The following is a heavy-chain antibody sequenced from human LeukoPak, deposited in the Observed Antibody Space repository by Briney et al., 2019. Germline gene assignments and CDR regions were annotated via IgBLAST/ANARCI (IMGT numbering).Heavy chain of an antibody. J-gene: IGHJ6*03. Sequence: PGGSLRLSCVASEFTFSDYYMTWIRQAPGEGLEWVSYISSSGGTIYYADSVKGRFTISRDNAKNSLYLQMYSLRAEDTAVYYCARTPRGYYGSETYGYYYYYMDVWGKGTTVTVSS. D-gene: IGHD3-10*01. CDR3: ARTPRGYYGSETYGYYYYYMDV. CDR1: EFTFSDYY. V-gene: IGHV3-11*04. CDR2: ISSSGGTI.